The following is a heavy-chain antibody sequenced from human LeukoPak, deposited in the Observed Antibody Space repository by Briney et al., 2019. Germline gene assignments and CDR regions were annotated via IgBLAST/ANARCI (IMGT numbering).Heavy chain of an antibody. Sequence: PSQTLSLTCTVSGGSISSGSYYWSWIRQPAGKGLEWIGRIYTSGSTNYNPSLKSRVTISVDTSKNQFPLKLSSVTAADTAVYYCASGSYYFDYWGQGTLVTVSS. CDR3: ASGSYYFDY. CDR1: GGSISSGSYY. CDR2: IYTSGST. V-gene: IGHV4-61*02. J-gene: IGHJ4*02. D-gene: IGHD2-2*03.